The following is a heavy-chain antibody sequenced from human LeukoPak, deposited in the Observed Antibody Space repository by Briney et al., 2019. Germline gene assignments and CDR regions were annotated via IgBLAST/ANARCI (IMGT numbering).Heavy chain of an antibody. D-gene: IGHD1-26*01. CDR1: GFTFSSYG. J-gene: IGHJ4*02. CDR2: ISYDGSNK. V-gene: IGHV3-30*18. Sequence: GGSLRLSCAASGFTFSSYGMHWVRQAPGKGLEWVAVISYDGSNKYYADSVKGRFTISRDNSKNTLHLQMNSLRAEDTAVYYCAKWDLGDYDYWGQGTLVTVSS. CDR3: AKWDLGDYDY.